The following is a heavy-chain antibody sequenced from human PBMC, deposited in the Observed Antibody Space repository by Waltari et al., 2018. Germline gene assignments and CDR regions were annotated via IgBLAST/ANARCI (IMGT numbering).Heavy chain of an antibody. J-gene: IGHJ4*02. Sequence: QVQLVQSGAEVKKPGASVKVSCKVSGYTLTELSIDWVRQAPGKGLEWMGTVNPEDDETISAQKFQGRVTMTEDTSTDTAYMELSSLRSEDTAVYYCATGLSVVVGFDYWGQGTLVTVSS. CDR2: VNPEDDET. D-gene: IGHD2-15*01. CDR3: ATGLSVVVGFDY. V-gene: IGHV1-24*01. CDR1: GYTLTELS.